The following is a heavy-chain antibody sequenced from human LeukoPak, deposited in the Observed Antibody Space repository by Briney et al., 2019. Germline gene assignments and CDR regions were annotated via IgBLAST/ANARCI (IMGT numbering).Heavy chain of an antibody. J-gene: IGHJ4*02. CDR1: GFTFSDYW. V-gene: IGHV3-7*01. Sequence: GGSLRLSCAASGFTFSDYWMTWVRQAPGKGLEWVANIKPDGSEKYYVDSVKGRFTISRDNAKNSLYLQMNSLRVEDTAVYYCAKGYSYSFDYWGQGTLVAVSS. CDR2: IKPDGSEK. CDR3: AKGYSYSFDY. D-gene: IGHD2-21*01.